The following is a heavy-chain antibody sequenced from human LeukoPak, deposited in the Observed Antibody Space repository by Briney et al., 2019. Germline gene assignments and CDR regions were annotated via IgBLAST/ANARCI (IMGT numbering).Heavy chain of an antibody. D-gene: IGHD3-3*02. CDR1: GFPFSDYY. V-gene: IGHV3-11*01. J-gene: IGHJ6*03. CDR3: ARDLAQYYYYYYYMDV. Sequence: GGSLRLSCAASGFPFSDYYMSWIRQAPGKGLEWVSYISGSANTIYYADSVKGRFTISRDNAKNSLYLQMNTLRAEDTAVYYCARDLAQYYYYYYYMDVWGKGTTVTVSS. CDR2: ISGSANTI.